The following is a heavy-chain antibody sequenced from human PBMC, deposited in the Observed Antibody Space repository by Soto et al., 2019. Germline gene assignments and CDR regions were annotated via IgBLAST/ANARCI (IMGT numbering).Heavy chain of an antibody. CDR2: IWYDGSNK. D-gene: IGHD3-22*01. Sequence: QVQLVESGGGVVQPGRSLRLSCAASGFTFSSYGMHWVRQAPGKGLEWVAVIWYDGSNKYYADSVKGRFTISRDNSKNTLYLQMNSLRAEDTAVYYCAGPVSHFDYWGQGTLVTVSS. J-gene: IGHJ4*02. CDR3: AGPVSHFDY. V-gene: IGHV3-33*01. CDR1: GFTFSSYG.